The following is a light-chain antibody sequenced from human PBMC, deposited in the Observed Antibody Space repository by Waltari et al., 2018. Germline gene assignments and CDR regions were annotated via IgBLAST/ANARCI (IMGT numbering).Light chain of an antibody. V-gene: IGKV3-15*01. CDR2: GAF. CDR3: QQYNRWPPIT. Sequence: EVVMTQSPATLSVSPGERANLSCRASHGISDNLAWYQQKPGQAPRLLIYGAFTRATGIPARFTGRGSGTEFTLTISSLQSEDSAVYYCQQYNRWPPITFGQGTRLEIK. CDR1: HGISDN. J-gene: IGKJ5*01.